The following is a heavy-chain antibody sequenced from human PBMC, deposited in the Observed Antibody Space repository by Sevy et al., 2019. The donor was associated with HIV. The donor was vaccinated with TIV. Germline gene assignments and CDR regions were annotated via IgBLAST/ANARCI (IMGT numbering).Heavy chain of an antibody. CDR3: AKDGWIAAAGTAINYYYMDV. Sequence: GGSLRLSCAASGFTFSSYAMSWVRQAPGKGLEWVSAISGSGGSTYYADSVKGRFTISRDNSKNTLYLQMNSLRAEDTAVYYCAKDGWIAAAGTAINYYYMDVWGKGTTVTVSS. CDR1: GFTFSSYA. CDR2: ISGSGGST. J-gene: IGHJ6*03. D-gene: IGHD6-13*01. V-gene: IGHV3-23*01.